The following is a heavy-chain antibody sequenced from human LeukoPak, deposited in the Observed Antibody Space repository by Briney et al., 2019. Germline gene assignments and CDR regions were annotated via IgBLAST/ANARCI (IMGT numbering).Heavy chain of an antibody. CDR1: GYTLTELS. Sequence: ASAKVSCKVSGYTLTELSMHWVRQAPGKGLEWMGGFDPEDGETIYAQKFQGRVTMTEDTSTDTAYMELSSLRSEDTAVYYCATLPKGLSGYMNTLDYWGQGTLVTVSS. D-gene: IGHD3-22*01. V-gene: IGHV1-24*01. J-gene: IGHJ4*02. CDR2: FDPEDGET. CDR3: ATLPKGLSGYMNTLDY.